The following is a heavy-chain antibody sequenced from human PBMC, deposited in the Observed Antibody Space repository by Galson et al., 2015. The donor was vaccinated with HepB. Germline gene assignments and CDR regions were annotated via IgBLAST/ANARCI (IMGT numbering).Heavy chain of an antibody. J-gene: IGHJ4*02. V-gene: IGHV3-23*01. D-gene: IGHD6-6*01. CDR3: AIGGGSSPFDY. CDR2: ISGSGGSK. Sequence: SLRLSCAASGFTFSSYAMSWVRQAPGKGLEWVSSISGSGGSKYYADSVKGRFTISRDNSNNTLYLQMNSLRAEDTAVYYCAIGGGSSPFDYWGQGTLVTVSS. CDR1: GFTFSSYA.